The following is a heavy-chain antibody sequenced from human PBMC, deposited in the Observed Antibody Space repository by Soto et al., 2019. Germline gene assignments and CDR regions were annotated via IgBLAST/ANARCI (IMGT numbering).Heavy chain of an antibody. V-gene: IGHV4-59*01. Sequence: PSATLSLTCTVSGDSINTYTWTWIRQPPGKGLEWIGYIFSSGSTNYNPSLQSRLTMSVDTSKNLFSLKLNSVTAADTAVSYCARGDQELDYWGQGTLVTVSS. CDR2: IFSSGST. J-gene: IGHJ4*02. D-gene: IGHD1-26*01. CDR3: ARGDQELDY. CDR1: GDSINTYT.